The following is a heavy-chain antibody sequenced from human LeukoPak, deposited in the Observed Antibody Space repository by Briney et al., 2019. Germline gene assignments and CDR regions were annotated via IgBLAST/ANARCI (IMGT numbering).Heavy chain of an antibody. J-gene: IGHJ4*02. Sequence: PSETLSLTCTVSGGSISSSSYYWGWIRQPPGKGLEWIGSIYYSGSTYYNPSLKSRVTISVDTSKNQFSLKLSSVTAADTAVYYCARLGGAIVGAYAYWGQGTPVTVSS. CDR3: ARLGGAIVGAYAY. V-gene: IGHV4-39*01. CDR1: GGSISSSSYY. D-gene: IGHD1-26*01. CDR2: IYYSGST.